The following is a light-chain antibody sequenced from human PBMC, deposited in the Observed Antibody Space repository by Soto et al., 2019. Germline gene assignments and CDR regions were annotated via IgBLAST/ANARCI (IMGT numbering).Light chain of an antibody. V-gene: IGKV1-33*01. J-gene: IGKJ5*01. CDR3: QQYSHLIT. CDR1: QDISNY. CDR2: DAS. Sequence: DIQMTQSPSSLSASAGDRVTITCQASQDISNYLNWYQQKLGKAPKLLIYDASNLETGVPSRFSGSGSGTDFTFTISSLQPEDIATYYCQQYSHLITFRQGTRLEIK.